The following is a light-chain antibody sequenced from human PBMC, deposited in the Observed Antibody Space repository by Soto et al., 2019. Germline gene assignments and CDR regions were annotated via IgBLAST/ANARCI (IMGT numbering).Light chain of an antibody. V-gene: IGKV3-11*01. CDR3: QQRTNWPPT. CDR2: SAS. Sequence: EIVLTQSPATLSLSPGERATLSCRASQSVSNDLVWYHQKPGQAPRVLIHSASNRATGIPARFSGSGSGTDFPLTISSLEPEDFAVYYCQQRTNWPPTFGGGTKVEMK. CDR1: QSVSND. J-gene: IGKJ4*01.